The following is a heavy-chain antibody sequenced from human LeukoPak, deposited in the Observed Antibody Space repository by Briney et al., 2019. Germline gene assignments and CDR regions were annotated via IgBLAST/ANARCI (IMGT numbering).Heavy chain of an antibody. CDR2: IYYSGST. Sequence: SETLSLTCTVSGGSISSYYWSWIRQPPGKGLEWIGYIYYSGSTNYNPSLKSRVNTSVDTSKTQFSLKLSSVTAADTAVYYCARDWSGTEKGDAFDIWGQGTMVTVSS. CDR3: ARDWSGTEKGDAFDI. J-gene: IGHJ3*02. CDR1: GGSISSYY. V-gene: IGHV4-59*01. D-gene: IGHD3-3*01.